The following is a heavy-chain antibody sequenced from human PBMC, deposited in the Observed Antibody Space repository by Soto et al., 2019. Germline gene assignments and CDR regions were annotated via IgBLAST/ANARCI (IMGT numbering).Heavy chain of an antibody. V-gene: IGHV1-69*01. CDR1: GGTFSSYA. D-gene: IGHD3-10*01. CDR2: IIPIFGTA. Sequence: QVQLVQSGAEVKKPGSSVKVSCKASGGTFSSYAISWVRQAPGQGLEWMGGIIPIFGTANYAQKFQARVTITADESTSTAYMELSSLRSENTAVYYCARPSYYGSGSYYNADYWGQGTLVTVSS. CDR3: ARPSYYGSGSYYNADY. J-gene: IGHJ4*02.